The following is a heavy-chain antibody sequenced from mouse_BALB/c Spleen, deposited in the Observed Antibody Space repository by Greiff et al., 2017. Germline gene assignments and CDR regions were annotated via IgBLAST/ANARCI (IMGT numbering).Heavy chain of an antibody. Sequence: VQLQQPGAELVRPGASVKLSCKASGYTFTSYWINWVKQRPGQGLEWIGNIYPSDSYTNYNQKFKDKATLTVDKSSSTAYMQLSRPTSEDSAVYYCTRKRDRYDVLDYWGQGTTLTVSS. V-gene: IGHV1-69*02. CDR1: GYTFTSYW. D-gene: IGHD2-14*01. J-gene: IGHJ2*01. CDR3: TRKRDRYDVLDY. CDR2: IYPSDSYT.